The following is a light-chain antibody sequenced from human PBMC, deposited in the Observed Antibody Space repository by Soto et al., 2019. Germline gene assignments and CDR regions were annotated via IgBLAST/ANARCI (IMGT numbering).Light chain of an antibody. CDR2: DTS. J-gene: IGKJ5*01. CDR3: QQRGSWPPT. V-gene: IGKV3-11*01. CDR1: QSVSGF. Sequence: EVVLSQSPATLSLYPGESASLSCSADQSVSGFLGWYQQKLGRAPRLLIHDTSNRATGVPARFSGSGSGTDFTLTISSLEPEDFGVYYCQQRGSWPPTFGQGTRLEIK.